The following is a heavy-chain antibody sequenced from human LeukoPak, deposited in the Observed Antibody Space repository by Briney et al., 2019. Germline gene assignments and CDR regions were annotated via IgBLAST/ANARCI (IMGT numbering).Heavy chain of an antibody. Sequence: SETLSLTCTVSGGSISSYYWTWIRQPPGKGLEWIGYIYYSGSTNYNPSLKSRATISVDRSKNQFSLKLSSVTAADTAVYYCARGGEWEPLDYWGQGTLVTVSS. D-gene: IGHD1-26*01. CDR2: IYYSGST. V-gene: IGHV4-59*01. J-gene: IGHJ4*02. CDR1: GGSISSYY. CDR3: ARGGEWEPLDY.